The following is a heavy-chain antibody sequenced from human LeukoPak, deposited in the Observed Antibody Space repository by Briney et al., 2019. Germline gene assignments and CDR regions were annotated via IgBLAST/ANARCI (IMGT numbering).Heavy chain of an antibody. CDR3: ARGLTSPIFDP. CDR1: GGSFSGYY. D-gene: IGHD3-9*01. CDR2: INHSGST. Sequence: PSETLSLTCAVYGGSFSGYYWSWIRQPPGKGLEWIGEINHSGSTNYNPSLKSRVTISVDTSKNQFSLKLSSVTAADTAVYYCARGLTSPIFDPWGQGTLVTVSS. V-gene: IGHV4-34*01. J-gene: IGHJ5*02.